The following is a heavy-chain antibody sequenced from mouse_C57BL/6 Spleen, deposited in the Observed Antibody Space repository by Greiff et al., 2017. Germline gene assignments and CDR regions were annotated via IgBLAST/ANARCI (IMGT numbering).Heavy chain of an antibody. Sequence: EVQLQQSGPELVKPGASVKISCKASGYTFTDYYMNWVKQSPGKGLEWIGDINPNNGGTSYNQKFKGKATLTVDKSSSTAYMELRSLTSEDSAVYYCARSQIMDYWGQGTSVTVSS. CDR1: GYTFTDYY. CDR3: ARSQIMDY. CDR2: INPNNGGT. J-gene: IGHJ4*01. V-gene: IGHV1-26*01.